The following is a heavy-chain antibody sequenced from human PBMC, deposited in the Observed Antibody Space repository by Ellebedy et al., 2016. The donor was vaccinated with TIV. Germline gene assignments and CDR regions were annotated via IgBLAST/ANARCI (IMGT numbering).Heavy chain of an antibody. Sequence: GESLKISCAASGFTFSSYAMNWVRQAPGKGLEWVSAISGSGDTTYYADSVKGRITIARDNSQDTVHLQMNSLRAEDTAVYYCTKRGVGWAAFDIWGPGTMVTVSS. CDR3: TKRGVGWAAFDI. D-gene: IGHD6-19*01. V-gene: IGHV3-23*01. CDR2: ISGSGDTT. J-gene: IGHJ3*02. CDR1: GFTFSSYA.